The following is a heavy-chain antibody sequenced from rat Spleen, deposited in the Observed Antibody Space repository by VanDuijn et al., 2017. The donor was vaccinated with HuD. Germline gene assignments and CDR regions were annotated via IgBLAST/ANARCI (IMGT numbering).Heavy chain of an antibody. CDR1: GFTFSNYD. CDR2: ISSGGGGT. Sequence: EVQLVESGGGLVQPGRSLKLSCAASGFTFSNYDMAWVRQAPKKGLEWVASISSGGGGTYYADSVEGRFTISRDNAKSTLYLQMDSLRSEDTATYYCVRHGYTRYYFDYWGQGVMVTVSS. V-gene: IGHV5S23*01. J-gene: IGHJ2*01. D-gene: IGHD1-9*01. CDR3: VRHGYTRYYFDY.